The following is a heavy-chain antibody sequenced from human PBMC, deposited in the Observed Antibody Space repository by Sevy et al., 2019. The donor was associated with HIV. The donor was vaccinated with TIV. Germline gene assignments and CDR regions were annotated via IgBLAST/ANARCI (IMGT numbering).Heavy chain of an antibody. D-gene: IGHD3-10*01. Sequence: ASVKVSCKASGYTFTGYYMHWVRQAPGQGLEWMGRINPNSGGTNYAQKFQGRVTMTRDTSISTAYMDLSRLRSDDTAVYYCARAIIIMAHIGSFPFDYWGQGTLVTVSS. CDR1: GYTFTGYY. J-gene: IGHJ4*02. V-gene: IGHV1-2*06. CDR3: ARAIIIMAHIGSFPFDY. CDR2: INPNSGGT.